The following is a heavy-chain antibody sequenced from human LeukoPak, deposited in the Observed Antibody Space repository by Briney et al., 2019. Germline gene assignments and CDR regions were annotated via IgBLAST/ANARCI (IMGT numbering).Heavy chain of an antibody. CDR2: VYPGDSDT. CDR3: ARHARSGNYNGAFDI. Sequence: GESLKISCKGSGYSFTTYWIAWVRQMPGKGLEWMGVVYPGDSDTRYSPSFQGQFTISADKSISTAYLQWSGLKASDTAIYYCARHARSGNYNGAFDIWGQGTMVIVSS. J-gene: IGHJ3*02. CDR1: GYSFTTYW. D-gene: IGHD3-22*01. V-gene: IGHV5-51*01.